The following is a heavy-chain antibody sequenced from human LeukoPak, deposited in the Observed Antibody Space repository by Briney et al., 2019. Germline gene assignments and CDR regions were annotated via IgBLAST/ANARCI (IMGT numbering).Heavy chain of an antibody. CDR3: ARDKGRTYYDFWSGYYAGLMDV. CDR2: ISSSGSTI. CDR1: GFTFSSYE. Sequence: GGSLRLSCAASGFTFSSYEMNWVRQAPGKGLEWVSYISSSGSTIYYADSVKGRFTISRDNAKNSLYLQMNSLRAEDTAVYYCARDKGRTYYDFWSGYYAGLMDVWGKGTTVTVSS. D-gene: IGHD3-3*01. J-gene: IGHJ6*03. V-gene: IGHV3-48*03.